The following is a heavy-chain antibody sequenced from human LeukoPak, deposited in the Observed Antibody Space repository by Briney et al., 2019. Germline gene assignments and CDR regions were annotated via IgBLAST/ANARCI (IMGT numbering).Heavy chain of an antibody. CDR1: GYTFTSYG. V-gene: IGHV1-18*01. CDR3: ARSDDYGGYKNDY. J-gene: IGHJ4*01. Sequence: ASVKVSCKASGYTFTSYGISWVRQAPGQGLEWMGWISGYNGNTNYAQKFQGRVTMTTDTSTRTADMELRSLRSDDTAVYYCARSDDYGGYKNDYWGQGTLVTVSS. CDR2: ISGYNGNT. D-gene: IGHD4-17*01.